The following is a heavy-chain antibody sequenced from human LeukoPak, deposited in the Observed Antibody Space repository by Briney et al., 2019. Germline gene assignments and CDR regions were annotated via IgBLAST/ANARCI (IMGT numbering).Heavy chain of an antibody. CDR1: GFTFSSYG. V-gene: IGHV3-30*18. Sequence: GSLRLSCAASGFTFSSYGMHWVRQAPGKGLECVAVISYDGSNKYYADSVKGRFTISRDNSKNTLYLQMNSLRAEDTAVYYCAKDYYGSGSFDYWGQGTLVTVSS. CDR3: AKDYYGSGSFDY. D-gene: IGHD3-10*01. J-gene: IGHJ4*02. CDR2: ISYDGSNK.